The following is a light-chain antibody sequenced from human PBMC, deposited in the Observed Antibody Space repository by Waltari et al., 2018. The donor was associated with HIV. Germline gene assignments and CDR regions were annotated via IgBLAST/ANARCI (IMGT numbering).Light chain of an antibody. V-gene: IGLV7-46*01. CDR2: DAT. Sequence: PVVTLEHSLTVHPGGTVTLTCASRAGSVNLGNCPYWLQQRPRQAPNTLIFDATNRYSWTPARCTWSFLGGKAALTLSGAQPEDDAYYYCLLSYDGDVVFGGGTKLTVL. CDR1: AGSVNLGNC. J-gene: IGLJ2*01. CDR3: LLSYDGDVV.